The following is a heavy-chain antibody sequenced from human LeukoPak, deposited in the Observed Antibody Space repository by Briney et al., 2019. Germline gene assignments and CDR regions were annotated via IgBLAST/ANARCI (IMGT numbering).Heavy chain of an antibody. D-gene: IGHD3-10*02. CDR3: AELGITMIGGV. J-gene: IGHJ6*04. V-gene: IGHV3-23*01. CDR2: ITGSGGST. Sequence: GGSLRLSCAASGFTFSSYGISWVRQAPGKGLEWVSSITGSGGSTYYADSVKGRFTISRDNAKNSLYLQMNSLRAEDTAVYYCAELGITMIGGVWGKGTTVTISS. CDR1: GFTFSSYG.